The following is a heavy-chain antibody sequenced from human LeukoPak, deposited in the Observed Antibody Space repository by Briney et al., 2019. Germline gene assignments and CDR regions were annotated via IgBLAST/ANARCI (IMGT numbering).Heavy chain of an antibody. CDR2: INHSGST. J-gene: IGHJ4*02. CDR3: ARAPDNSSGYNYKFPYVDY. CDR1: GGSFSGYY. V-gene: IGHV4-34*01. D-gene: IGHD3-22*01. Sequence: SETLSLTCAVYGGSFSGYYWRWIRHPPGKGLEWIGEINHSGSTNYNPPLKSRVTISVETSKNQFSLKLSSVTAADTAGYYCARAPDNSSGYNYKFPYVDYWGQETLVTVSS.